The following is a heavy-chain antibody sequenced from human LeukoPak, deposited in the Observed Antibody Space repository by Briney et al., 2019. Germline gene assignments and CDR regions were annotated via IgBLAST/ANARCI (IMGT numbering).Heavy chain of an antibody. CDR2: IYPGDSDT. Sequence: GESLKISFKGSGYSFTSYWIGWGRQMPGKGLEGMGIIYPGDSDTRYSPSFQGQVTISADKSLSTAYLQWSSLKASDTAMYYCARRTSSWYVHYYYYMDVWGKGTTVTVSS. CDR1: GYSFTSYW. CDR3: ARRTSSWYVHYYYYMDV. V-gene: IGHV5-51*01. J-gene: IGHJ6*03. D-gene: IGHD6-13*01.